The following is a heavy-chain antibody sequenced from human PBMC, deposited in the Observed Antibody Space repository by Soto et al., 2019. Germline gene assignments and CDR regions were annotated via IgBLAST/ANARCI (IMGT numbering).Heavy chain of an antibody. CDR2: ISYDGSNK. CDR3: AKGGLYCGGDCYHWFGP. Sequence: GGSLRLSCAASGFTFSSYGMHWVRQAPGKGLEWVAVISYDGSNKYYADSVKGRFTISRDNSKNTLYLQMNSLRAEDTAVYYCAKGGLYCGGDCYHWFGPWGQGTLVTVSS. CDR1: GFTFSSYG. J-gene: IGHJ5*02. V-gene: IGHV3-30*18. D-gene: IGHD2-21*02.